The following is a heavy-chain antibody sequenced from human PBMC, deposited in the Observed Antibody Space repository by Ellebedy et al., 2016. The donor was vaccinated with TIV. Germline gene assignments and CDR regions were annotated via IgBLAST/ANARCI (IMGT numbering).Heavy chain of an antibody. J-gene: IGHJ4*02. Sequence: SETLSLTXTVSGDSITSGGYSWTWIRQPPGKGLVWIGYIYPGGRRRSNPSLQSRVAISVDTSKNQFSLKLTSVTAADTAVYYCARETNWYYFDFWGQGSLVTVSS. CDR3: ARETNWYYFDF. CDR1: GDSITSGGYS. D-gene: IGHD7-27*01. CDR2: IYPGGRR. V-gene: IGHV4-30-2*01.